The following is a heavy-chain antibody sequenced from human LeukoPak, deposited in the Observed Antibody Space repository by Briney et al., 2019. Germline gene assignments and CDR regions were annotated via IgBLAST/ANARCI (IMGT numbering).Heavy chain of an antibody. CDR1: GFTFTSFA. V-gene: IGHV3-23*01. Sequence: GGSLRLSCEASGFTFTSFAMSWVRQAPGKGLEWVSAISGSGGSTYYADSVKGRFTISRGNSKNTLYLQMNSLRAEDTAVYYCAKAEVSSSWYGGNYFDYWGQGTLFTVSS. CDR3: AKAEVSSSWYGGNYFDY. J-gene: IGHJ4*02. CDR2: ISGSGGST. D-gene: IGHD6-13*01.